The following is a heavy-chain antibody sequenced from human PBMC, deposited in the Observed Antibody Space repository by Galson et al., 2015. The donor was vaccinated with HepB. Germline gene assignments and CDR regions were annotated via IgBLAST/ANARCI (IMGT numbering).Heavy chain of an antibody. CDR1: GFTFSGSA. CDR3: TRREVRGGGMDV. CDR2: IRSKANNYAT. V-gene: IGHV3-73*01. D-gene: IGHD3-10*01. Sequence: SLRLSCAASGFTFSGSAMHWVRRASGKGLEWVGRIRSKANNYATAYTASVKGRFTVSRDDSKNTAYLQMNSLKTEDTAVYYCTRREVRGGGMDVWGQGTTITVSS. J-gene: IGHJ6*02.